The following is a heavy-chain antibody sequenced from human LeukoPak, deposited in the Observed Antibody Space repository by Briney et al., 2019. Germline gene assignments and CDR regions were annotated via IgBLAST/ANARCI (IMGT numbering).Heavy chain of an antibody. CDR2: TNPNSGGT. V-gene: IGHV1-2*02. D-gene: IGHD2-15*01. CDR3: ARAGAVVDNWFDP. CDR1: GYTFTGYY. Sequence: ASVKVSCKASGYTFTGYYMHWVRQAPGQGLEWMGWTNPNSGGTNYAQKLQDRVTMTTDTSTTTAYMELRSLRSDDTAVYYCARAGAVVDNWFDPWGQGTLVTVSS. J-gene: IGHJ5*02.